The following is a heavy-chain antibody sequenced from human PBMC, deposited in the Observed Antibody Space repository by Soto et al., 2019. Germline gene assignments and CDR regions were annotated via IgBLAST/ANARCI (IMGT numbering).Heavy chain of an antibody. Sequence: QVQLGQSGAEVKKPGSSVTVSCKASGGVFNTFAINWVRQAPGQGLEWMGGILPVFGTPSNSQKFQGRVTIIADRSTSTVYMELSSLRFEDTAVYYCAGSAAAGLKRSMDVWGHGTRVTVSS. D-gene: IGHD6-13*01. V-gene: IGHV1-69*06. J-gene: IGHJ6*02. CDR2: ILPVFGTP. CDR3: AGSAAAGLKRSMDV. CDR1: GGVFNTFA.